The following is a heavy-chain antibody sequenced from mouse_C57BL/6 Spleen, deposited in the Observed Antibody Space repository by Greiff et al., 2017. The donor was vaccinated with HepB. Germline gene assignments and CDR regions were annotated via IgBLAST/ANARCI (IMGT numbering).Heavy chain of an antibody. J-gene: IGHJ1*03. V-gene: IGHV1-82*01. CDR3: AREGRGAGYFDG. CDR2: IYPGDGDT. Sequence: QVQLQQSGPELVKPGASVKISCKASGYAFSSSWMNWVKQRPGKGLEWIGRIYPGDGDTNYNGKFKGKATLTADKSSSTAYMQRSSLTSEDSAVYLCAREGRGAGYFDGWGTGTTVTVSS. CDR1: GYAFSSSW.